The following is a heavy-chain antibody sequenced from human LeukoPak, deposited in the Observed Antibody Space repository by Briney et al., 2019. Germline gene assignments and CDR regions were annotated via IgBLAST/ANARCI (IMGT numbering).Heavy chain of an antibody. Sequence: QPGGSLRLSCAASGFTFSTYPMSWVRQAPGKGLEWVSAISGSGGSTYYADSVKGRFTISRDNSKTTLYLKMNSLRAEDTAVYYCAKDWVASSWFNWFDPWGQGTLVTVSS. CDR3: AKDWVASSWFNWFDP. D-gene: IGHD6-13*01. J-gene: IGHJ5*02. V-gene: IGHV3-23*01. CDR1: GFTFSTYP. CDR2: ISGSGGST.